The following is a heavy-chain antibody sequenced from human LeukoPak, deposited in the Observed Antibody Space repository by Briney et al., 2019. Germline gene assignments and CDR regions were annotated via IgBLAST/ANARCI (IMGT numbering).Heavy chain of an antibody. CDR3: ARNLPAADY. CDR2: ISNTGSVI. V-gene: IGHV3-48*04. CDR1: GYTFSIHT. D-gene: IGHD2-2*01. Sequence: PGGSLGLFCAASGYTFSIHTMHWVRQAPGKGLEWVTYISNTGSVIYYADSVKGRFTISRDNAKNSLYLQMNSLRAEDTAVYYCARNLPAADYWGQGTLVTVSS. J-gene: IGHJ4*02.